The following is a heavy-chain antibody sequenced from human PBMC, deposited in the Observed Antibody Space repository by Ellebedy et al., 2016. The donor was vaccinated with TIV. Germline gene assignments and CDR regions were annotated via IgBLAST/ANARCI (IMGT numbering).Heavy chain of an antibody. CDR2: ISYSGST. V-gene: IGHV4-39*01. CDR1: GGSISSSGYY. J-gene: IGHJ4*02. Sequence: SETLSLXCTVSGGSISSSGYYWGWIRQPPGKGLEWIGSISYSGSTYYNPSLKSRVTIFVVTSRNHFSLRLTSVTAADTAVYFCARQNYGDYNHFVYWGQGTLVTVSS. CDR3: ARQNYGDYNHFVY. D-gene: IGHD4-17*01.